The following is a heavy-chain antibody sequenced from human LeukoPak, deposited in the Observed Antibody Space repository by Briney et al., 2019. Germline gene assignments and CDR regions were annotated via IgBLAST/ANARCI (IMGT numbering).Heavy chain of an antibody. J-gene: IGHJ3*02. V-gene: IGHV4-59*01. D-gene: IGHD4-17*01. CDR3: ARGYGDYVLGAFDI. Sequence: TSETLSLTCTVSGGSISSYYWSWIRQPPGKGLEWIGYIYYSGSTNYNPSLKSRVTISVDTSKNQFSLKLSSVTAADTAVYYCARGYGDYVLGAFDIWGQGTMVTVSS. CDR2: IYYSGST. CDR1: GGSISSYY.